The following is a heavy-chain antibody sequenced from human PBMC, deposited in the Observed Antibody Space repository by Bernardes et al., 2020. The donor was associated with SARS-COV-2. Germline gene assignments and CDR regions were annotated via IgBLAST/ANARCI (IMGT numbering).Heavy chain of an antibody. CDR2: IWYDGSNQ. CDR3: ARDRRGYSYGYDY. V-gene: IGHV3-33*01. D-gene: IGHD5-18*01. Sequence: GGSLRLSCAASGFTFRSYGMHWVRQAPGKGLEWVAVIWYDGSNQYYADSVKGRFTISRDNSKNTLYLQMNSLRAEDTAVYYCARDRRGYSYGYDYWGQGTLVTVSS. J-gene: IGHJ4*02. CDR1: GFTFRSYG.